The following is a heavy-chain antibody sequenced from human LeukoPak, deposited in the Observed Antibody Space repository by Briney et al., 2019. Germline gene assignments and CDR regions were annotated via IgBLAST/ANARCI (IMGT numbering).Heavy chain of an antibody. CDR1: GASVNSASY. CDR2: IYNGVNT. Sequence: SETLSLTCTVSGASVNSASYWTWIRQPPGKGVEWIAHIYNGVNTNYNPSLKSRVTISVDTSKNQFSLRLNSATAADTAVYYCARSRAFNSGAFDPWGQGSLVTVSS. CDR3: ARSRAFNSGAFDP. V-gene: IGHV4-61*01. J-gene: IGHJ5*02. D-gene: IGHD1-26*01.